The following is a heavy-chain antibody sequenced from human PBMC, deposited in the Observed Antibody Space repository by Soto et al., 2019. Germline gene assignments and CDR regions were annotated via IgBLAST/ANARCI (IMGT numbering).Heavy chain of an antibody. CDR2: IIPIFGTA. V-gene: IGHV1-69*13. D-gene: IGHD6-13*01. Sequence: VKVSCKASGGTFSSYAISWVRQAPGQGLEWMGGIIPIFGTANYAQKFQGRVTITADESTSTAYMELSSLRSEDTAVYYCARSLASIAAAGTVGAFDIWGQGTMVTVSS. CDR1: GGTFSSYA. J-gene: IGHJ3*02. CDR3: ARSLASIAAAGTVGAFDI.